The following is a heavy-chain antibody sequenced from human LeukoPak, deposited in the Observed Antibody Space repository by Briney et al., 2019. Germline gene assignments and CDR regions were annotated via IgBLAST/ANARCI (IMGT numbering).Heavy chain of an antibody. CDR1: GYTFTGYY. CDR2: INPNSGGT. J-gene: IGHJ3*02. CDR3: ARRGAVGVITPAFDI. V-gene: IGHV1-2*02. D-gene: IGHD3-22*01. Sequence: ASVKVSCKASGYTFTGYYMHWVRQAPGQGLEWMGWINPNSGGTNYAQKSQGRVTMTRDTSISTAYMELSRLRSDDTAVYYCARRGAVGVITPAFDIWGQGTMVIVSS.